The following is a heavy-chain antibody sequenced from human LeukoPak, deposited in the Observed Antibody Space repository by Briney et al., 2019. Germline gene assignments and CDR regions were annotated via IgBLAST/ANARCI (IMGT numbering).Heavy chain of an antibody. J-gene: IGHJ4*02. D-gene: IGHD3-10*01. CDR1: GGSINSGDNY. Sequence: SETLSLTCTVSGGSINSGDNYWSWIRQPPGKGLVWIGFIYNSGSTNYNPSLKRRITISADTSKNQFSLKLTSVTAADTAMYYCVRDPGVSMVRGVRYGSDNWGQGTLVIVSS. CDR2: IYNSGST. CDR3: VRDPGVSMVRGVRYGSDN. V-gene: IGHV4-30-4*08.